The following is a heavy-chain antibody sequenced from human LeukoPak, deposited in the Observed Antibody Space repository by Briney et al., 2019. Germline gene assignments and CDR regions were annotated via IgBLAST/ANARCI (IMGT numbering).Heavy chain of an antibody. D-gene: IGHD6-13*01. CDR3: ARDSGYSSSWSYFDY. CDR2: IRYDGSHK. CDR1: GFSFSSYG. V-gene: IGHV3-30*02. J-gene: IGHJ4*02. Sequence: GGSLRLSCAASGFSFSSYGMHWVRQAPGKGLEWVAFIRYDGSHKYYADSVKGRFTISRDNSKNTLYLQMNSLRAEDTAVYFCARDSGYSSSWSYFDYWGQGTLVTVSS.